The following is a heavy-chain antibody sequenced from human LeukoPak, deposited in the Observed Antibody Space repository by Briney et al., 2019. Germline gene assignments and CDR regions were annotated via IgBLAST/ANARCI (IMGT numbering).Heavy chain of an antibody. J-gene: IGHJ3*02. D-gene: IGHD2-15*01. V-gene: IGHV3-30*18. CDR1: GFIFSSYG. Sequence: GGSLRLSCAASGFIFSSYGMHWVRQAPGKGLEWVAVISYDGGNISYTDSVKGRFTISRDNSKNTLHLQMNSLRAEDTAVYYCAKRGYCRGGTCFSHDAFDIWGQGTMVTVSS. CDR3: AKRGYCRGGTCFSHDAFDI. CDR2: ISYDGGNI.